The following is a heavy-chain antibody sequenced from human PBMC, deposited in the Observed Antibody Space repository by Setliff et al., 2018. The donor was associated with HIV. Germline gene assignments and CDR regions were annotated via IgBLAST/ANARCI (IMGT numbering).Heavy chain of an antibody. CDR1: GGSISSGSYY. D-gene: IGHD3-10*01. V-gene: IGHV4-61*09. J-gene: IGHJ4*02. Sequence: PSETLSLTCTVSGGSISSGSYYWSWIRQPAGKGLEWIGHIHTGGSTKYNPSLKSRVTISADTSKNQFSLNLSSVTAAETAVYYCARVGYHGSGRYSFDYWGQGTLVTVSS. CDR3: ARVGYHGSGRYSFDY. CDR2: IHTGGST.